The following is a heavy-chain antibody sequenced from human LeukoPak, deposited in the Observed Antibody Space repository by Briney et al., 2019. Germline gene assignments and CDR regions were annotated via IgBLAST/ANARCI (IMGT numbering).Heavy chain of an antibody. Sequence: PSETLSLTCTVSGGSISSSSYSWGWIRQPPGKGLEWIGSIYYSGSTYYNPSLKSRVTISVDTSKNQFSLKLSSVTAADTAVYYCARHADYYYDSSAPDAFDIWGQGTMVTVSS. CDR1: GGSISSSSYS. CDR3: ARHADYYYDSSAPDAFDI. J-gene: IGHJ3*02. V-gene: IGHV4-39*01. CDR2: IYYSGST. D-gene: IGHD3-22*01.